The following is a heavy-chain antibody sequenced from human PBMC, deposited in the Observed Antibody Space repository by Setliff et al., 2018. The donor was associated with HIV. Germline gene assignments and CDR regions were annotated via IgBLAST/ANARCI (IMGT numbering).Heavy chain of an antibody. CDR3: AAFLVSPVTTQDY. CDR2: IYYTGST. V-gene: IGHV4-34*01. D-gene: IGHD4-17*01. CDR1: GGSFSGYY. Sequence: PSETLSLTCAVYGGSFSGYYWSWIRQPPGKGLEWIGEIYYTGSTNYNPSLKSRVTISVDTSKNQFSLKLSSVTAADTAMYYCAAFLVSPVTTQDYWGQGTPVTVSS. J-gene: IGHJ4*02.